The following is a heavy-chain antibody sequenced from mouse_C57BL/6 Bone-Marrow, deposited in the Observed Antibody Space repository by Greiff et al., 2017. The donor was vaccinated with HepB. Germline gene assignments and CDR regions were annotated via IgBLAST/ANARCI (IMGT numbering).Heavy chain of an antibody. J-gene: IGHJ4*01. D-gene: IGHD2-5*01. CDR2: ILPGSGST. V-gene: IGHV1-9*01. Sequence: QVQLKESGAELMKPGASVKLSCKATGYTFTGYWIEWVKQRPGHGLEWIGEILPGSGSTNYNEKFKGKATLTADTSSNTAYMQLSSLTTEDSAIYYCAREDYSNYYAMDYWGQGTSVTVSS. CDR1: GYTFTGYW. CDR3: AREDYSNYYAMDY.